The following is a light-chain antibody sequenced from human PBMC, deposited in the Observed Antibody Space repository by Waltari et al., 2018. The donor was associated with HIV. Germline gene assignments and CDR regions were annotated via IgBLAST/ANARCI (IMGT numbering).Light chain of an antibody. J-gene: IGKJ1*01. CDR1: QSVTSSY. V-gene: IGKV3-20*01. Sequence: EIVLTQSPGTLSLSPGERATLSCRASQSVTSSYLAWYQHKAGQGPRLLIYGASSRATGIPDRFSGSGSGTDFTLTISRLEPEDFAVYYCQQYGNSPTFGQGTKVEIK. CDR2: GAS. CDR3: QQYGNSPT.